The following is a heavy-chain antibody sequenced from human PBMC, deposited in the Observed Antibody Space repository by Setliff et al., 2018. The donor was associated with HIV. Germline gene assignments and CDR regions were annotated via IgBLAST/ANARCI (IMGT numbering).Heavy chain of an antibody. J-gene: IGHJ3*01. Sequence: LRLSCAASGFSFRTYWMSWVRQAPGKGLEWVANMKYDGTEIYYVDAVKGRFTSSRDNAKKSVFLHMNSLRGEDTAVYYCVREGEYFDTIGHYLVRRFFDLWGQGTMVTVSS. D-gene: IGHD3-9*01. CDR1: GFSFRTYW. CDR2: MKYDGTEI. V-gene: IGHV3-7*01. CDR3: VREGEYFDTIGHYLVRRFFDL.